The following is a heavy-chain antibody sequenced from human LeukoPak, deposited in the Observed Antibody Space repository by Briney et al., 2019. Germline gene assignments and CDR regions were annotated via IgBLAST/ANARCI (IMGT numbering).Heavy chain of an antibody. J-gene: IGHJ3*02. D-gene: IGHD4-17*01. CDR2: IYYSGST. Sequence: SETLSLTCTVSGGSISSYYWSWIRQPPGKGLEWIGYIYYSGSTNYNPSLKSRVTISVDTSKNQFSLKLSSVTAADTAVYYCARPYTDYGDYNDAFDIWGQGTMVTVSS. CDR1: GGSISSYY. CDR3: ARPYTDYGDYNDAFDI. V-gene: IGHV4-59*01.